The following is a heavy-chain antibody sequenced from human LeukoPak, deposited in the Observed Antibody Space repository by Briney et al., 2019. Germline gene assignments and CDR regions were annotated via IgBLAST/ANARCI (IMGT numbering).Heavy chain of an antibody. J-gene: IGHJ6*02. D-gene: IGHD3-10*01. CDR1: GLSLNTAGVG. Sequence: SGPTLVNPTQTLTLTCTLSGLSLNTAGVGVGWIRQPPGKALEWLALLYWDDDKRYNPSLKTRLTITKDTSKNQVVLTVTNMDPVDTATYYCAKAGYGSGSYLRYYYYGMDVWGQGTTATVSS. V-gene: IGHV2-5*02. CDR3: AKAGYGSGSYLRYYYYGMDV. CDR2: LYWDDDK.